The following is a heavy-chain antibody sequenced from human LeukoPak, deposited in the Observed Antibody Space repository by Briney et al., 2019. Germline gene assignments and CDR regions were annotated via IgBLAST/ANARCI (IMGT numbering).Heavy chain of an antibody. Sequence: PGGSLRLSCAASGFTFFTYTMSWVRQAPGKGLEWVSVIYSGGSTYYADSVKGRFTISRDNSKNTLYLQMNSLRAEDTAVYYCARDTLDYGDSSYYFDYWGQGTLVTVSS. V-gene: IGHV3-66*01. D-gene: IGHD4-17*01. J-gene: IGHJ4*02. CDR1: GFTFFTYT. CDR2: IYSGGST. CDR3: ARDTLDYGDSSYYFDY.